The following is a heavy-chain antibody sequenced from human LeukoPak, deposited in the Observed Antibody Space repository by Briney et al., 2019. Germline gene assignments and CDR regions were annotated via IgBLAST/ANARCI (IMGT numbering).Heavy chain of an antibody. D-gene: IGHD6-13*01. CDR3: ARVAGWEQQLVWGGFDY. CDR2: ISTSGGST. Sequence: ASVKVSCKASGYTFTSYYMHWVRQAPRQGLEWMGIISTSGGSTSYAQKLQGRVTMTTDTSTSTAYMELRSLRSDDTAVYYCARVAGWEQQLVWGGFDYWGQGTLVTVSS. CDR1: GYTFTSYY. J-gene: IGHJ4*02. V-gene: IGHV1-46*01.